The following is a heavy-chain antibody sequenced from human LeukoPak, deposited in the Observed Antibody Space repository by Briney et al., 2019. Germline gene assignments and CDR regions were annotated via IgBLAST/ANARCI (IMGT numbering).Heavy chain of an antibody. V-gene: IGHV4-39*06. CDR1: GFTFSSYA. CDR3: ARGLNCGGSGYYFDS. D-gene: IGHD2-21*01. Sequence: GSLRLSCAASGFTFSSYAMSWVRQAPGKGLEWIGSIYYTGITYYNLSLKSRVTISVDTSKYQCPLRLSSVTAADTAVYYCARGLNCGGSGYYFDSWGPGTLVTVSS. J-gene: IGHJ4*02. CDR2: IYYTGIT.